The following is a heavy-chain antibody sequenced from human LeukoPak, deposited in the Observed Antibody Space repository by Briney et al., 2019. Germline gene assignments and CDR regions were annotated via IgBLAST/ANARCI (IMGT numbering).Heavy chain of an antibody. V-gene: IGHV3-30-3*01. CDR2: ISYDGSNK. D-gene: IGHD2-15*01. CDR1: GFTFSSYA. CDR3: ARTLGYCSGGSCPYYYYYGMDV. J-gene: IGHJ6*02. Sequence: PGRSLRLSCAASGFTFSSYAMHWVRQAPGKGLEWVAVISYDGSNKYYADSVKGRFTISRDNSKNTLYLQMNSLRAEDTAVYYCARTLGYCSGGSCPYYYYYGMDVWGQGTTVTVSS.